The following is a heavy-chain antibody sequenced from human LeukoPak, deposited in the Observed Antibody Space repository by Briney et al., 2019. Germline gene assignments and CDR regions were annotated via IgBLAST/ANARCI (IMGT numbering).Heavy chain of an antibody. J-gene: IGHJ4*02. CDR1: GITFSSYA. CDR2: ISGSGGST. D-gene: IGHD6-19*01. V-gene: IGHV3-23*01. Sequence: PGGSLRLSCAASGITFSSYAMSWVRQTPGKGLEWVSSISGSGGSTYYAGSVKGRFTISRDNSKNTLYLQMNNLRAEDTALYYCAKIRRDSSGGYGTYFDYWGQGTLVTVSS. CDR3: AKIRRDSSGGYGTYFDY.